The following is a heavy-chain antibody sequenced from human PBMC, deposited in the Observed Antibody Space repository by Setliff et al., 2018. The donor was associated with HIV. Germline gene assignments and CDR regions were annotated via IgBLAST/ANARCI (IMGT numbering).Heavy chain of an antibody. Sequence: GASVKVSCKASGGTFSSYAISWVRQAPGQGLEWMGVIIPMHGIPNSAQKFQGRVTITTDESTSTAYMELSSLRSEDTAVYYCARARRKALHPGPGGYSSSSVGLDYWGQGTLVTVSS. CDR1: GGTFSSYA. CDR2: IIPMHGIP. J-gene: IGHJ4*02. CDR3: ARARRKALHPGPGGYSSSSVGLDY. V-gene: IGHV1-69*10. D-gene: IGHD6-6*01.